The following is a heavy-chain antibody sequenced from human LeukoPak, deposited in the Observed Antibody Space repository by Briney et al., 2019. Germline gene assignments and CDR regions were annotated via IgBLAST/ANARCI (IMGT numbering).Heavy chain of an antibody. CDR1: GFTFSDHY. V-gene: IGHV3-72*01. D-gene: IGHD4-17*01. CDR3: ARHMTTVTKVFDY. J-gene: IGHJ4*02. CDR2: SRNKANGYTT. Sequence: SGGSLRLSCAASGFTFSDHYMDWVRQAPGEGLEWVGRSRNKANGYTTEYAASVKGRFTISRDDSKNSLYLQMNGLETEDTAVYYCARHMTTVTKVFDYWGQGTLVTVSS.